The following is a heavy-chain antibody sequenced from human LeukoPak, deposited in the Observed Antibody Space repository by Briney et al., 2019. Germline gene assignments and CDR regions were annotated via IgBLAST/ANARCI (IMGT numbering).Heavy chain of an antibody. CDR3: ARERGYSSSWYYYYYMDV. CDR1: GFTFSSYS. D-gene: IGHD6-13*01. V-gene: IGHV3-21*04. CDR2: ISSSSSYI. J-gene: IGHJ6*03. Sequence: GGSLRLSCAASGFTFSSYSMNWVRQAPGKGLEWVSSISSSSSYIYYADSVKGRFTTSRDNAKNSLYLQMNSLRAEDTAVYYCARERGYSSSWYYYYYMDVWGKGTTVTVSS.